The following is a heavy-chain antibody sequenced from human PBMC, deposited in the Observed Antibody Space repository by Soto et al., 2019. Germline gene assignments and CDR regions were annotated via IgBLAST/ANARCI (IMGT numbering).Heavy chain of an antibody. CDR1: GGTFSSYA. CDR3: ARDEGYEAGTYYYYYMDV. Sequence: SVKVSCKASGGTFSSYAISWVRQAPGQGLEWMGGIIPIFGTANYAQKFQGRVTITADESTSTAYMELNSLRAEDTAVYYCARDEGYEAGTYYYYYMDVWGKGTTVTVSS. CDR2: IIPIFGTA. J-gene: IGHJ6*03. V-gene: IGHV1-69*13. D-gene: IGHD2-15*01.